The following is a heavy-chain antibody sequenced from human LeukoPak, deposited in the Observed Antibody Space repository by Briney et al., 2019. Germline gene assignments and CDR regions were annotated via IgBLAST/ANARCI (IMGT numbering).Heavy chain of an antibody. Sequence: ASVTVSCKASGYTFSDYDINWVRQAPGQGLELMGWMNPNSGKTVYAQKFSGRVTMTRNTSISTAYMELSSLRSEDTAVYYCARQRISSHFYHHMDVWGKGTTVTVSS. CDR3: ARQRISSHFYHHMDV. V-gene: IGHV1-8*01. J-gene: IGHJ6*03. D-gene: IGHD6-6*01. CDR1: GYTFSDYD. CDR2: MNPNSGKT.